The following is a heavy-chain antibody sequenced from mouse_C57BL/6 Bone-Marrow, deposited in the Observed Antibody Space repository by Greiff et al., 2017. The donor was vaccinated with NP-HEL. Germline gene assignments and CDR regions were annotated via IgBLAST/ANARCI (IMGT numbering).Heavy chain of an antibody. J-gene: IGHJ4*01. D-gene: IGHD1-1*01. CDR1: GYAFSSYW. CDR2: IYPGDGDT. V-gene: IGHV1-80*01. CDR3: ARGDYGSRRFGYAMNF. Sequence: QVHVKQSGAELVKPGASVKISCKASGYAFSSYWMNWVKERPGKGLEWIGQIYPGDGDTKYNGKFKGKATLTADKSSSTAYMQVSSLTSEDSAVYCCARGDYGSRRFGYAMNFWGRGTSVTVSS.